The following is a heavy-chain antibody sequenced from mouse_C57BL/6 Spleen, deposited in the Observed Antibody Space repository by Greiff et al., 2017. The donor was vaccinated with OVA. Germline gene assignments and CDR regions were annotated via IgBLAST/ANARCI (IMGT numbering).Heavy chain of an antibody. V-gene: IGHV1-52*01. CDR3: ARLGRDYFDY. CDR2: IDPSDSET. CDR1: GYTFTSYW. Sequence: VQLQQSGAELVRPGSSVKLSCKASGYTFTSYWMHWVKQRPIQGLEWIGNIDPSDSETHYNQKFKDKATLTVDKSSSTAYMQLSSLTSEDSAVYYCARLGRDYFDYWGQGTTLTVSS. D-gene: IGHD4-1*01. J-gene: IGHJ2*01.